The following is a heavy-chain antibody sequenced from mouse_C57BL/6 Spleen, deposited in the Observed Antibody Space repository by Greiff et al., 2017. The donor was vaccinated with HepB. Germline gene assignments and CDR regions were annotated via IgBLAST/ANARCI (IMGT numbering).Heavy chain of an antibody. CDR1: GYSFTGYY. J-gene: IGHJ4*01. CDR3: ARSGYDDYYAMDY. D-gene: IGHD2-2*01. Sequence: EVQLQQSGPELVKPGASVKISCKASGYSFTGYYMNWVKQSPEKSLEWIGEINPSTGGTTDNQKFKAKAKLTVDKSSSTAYMQLKSLTSEDSAVYYCARSGYDDYYAMDYWGQGTSVTVSS. V-gene: IGHV1-42*01. CDR2: INPSTGGT.